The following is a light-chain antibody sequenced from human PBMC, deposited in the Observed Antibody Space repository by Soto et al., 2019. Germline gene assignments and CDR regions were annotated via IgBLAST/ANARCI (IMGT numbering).Light chain of an antibody. CDR1: HDISDN. CDR3: QQYGNVPGP. Sequence: DIQMTQSPSPLSASVGDRVTITCQASHDISDNLNWYQQKPGKAPKLLIYGASNLETGVPSRFSGSGSGTHFTFTISTLQPEYSATYYCQQYGNVPGPFGPGTKVEIQ. J-gene: IGKJ3*01. CDR2: GAS. V-gene: IGKV1-33*01.